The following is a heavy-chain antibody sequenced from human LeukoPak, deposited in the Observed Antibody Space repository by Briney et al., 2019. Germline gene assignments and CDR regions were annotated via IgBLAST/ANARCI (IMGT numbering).Heavy chain of an antibody. CDR3: AKDLKAGDGIWLIDS. CDR2: ISSSGSTI. J-gene: IGHJ5*01. D-gene: IGHD3-9*01. CDR1: GFTFSSYE. Sequence: GGSLRLSCAASGFTFSSYEMNWVRQAPGKGLEWVSYISSSGSTIYYADSVKGRFTISRDNAKNSLYLQMTSLRAEDTAIYYCAKDLKAGDGIWLIDSWGQGTLVTVSS. V-gene: IGHV3-48*03.